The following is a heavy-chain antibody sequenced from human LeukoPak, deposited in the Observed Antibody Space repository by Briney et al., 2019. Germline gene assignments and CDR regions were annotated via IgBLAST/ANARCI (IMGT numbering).Heavy chain of an antibody. V-gene: IGHV4-59*01. CDR2: IYYSGST. CDR3: ARTSRTAVAGTGRGYNWFDP. J-gene: IGHJ5*02. CDR1: GGSISGYY. D-gene: IGHD6-19*01. Sequence: SETLSLTCAVSGGSISGYYWSWIRQSPDKGLEWIGYIYYSGSTNYNPPLQSRVTISVDTSKNQFSLKISSVTAADTAVYYCARTSRTAVAGTGRGYNWFDPWGQGILVTVSS.